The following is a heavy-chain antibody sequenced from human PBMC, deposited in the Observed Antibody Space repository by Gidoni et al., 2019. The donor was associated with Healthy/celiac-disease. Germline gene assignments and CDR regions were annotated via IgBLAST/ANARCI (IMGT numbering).Heavy chain of an antibody. CDR3: AKDLYYYDSSGYKGLFDY. D-gene: IGHD3-22*01. Sequence: EVQLLESGGGLVQPGGSLSLSCAASAFTFSSYALSWVRQAPGKGLEWVSAIRSSGGSTYYADSVKGRFTISRDNSKNTLYLQMNSLRAEDTAVYYCAKDLYYYDSSGYKGLFDYWGQGTLVTVSS. J-gene: IGHJ4*02. V-gene: IGHV3-23*01. CDR2: IRSSGGST. CDR1: AFTFSSYA.